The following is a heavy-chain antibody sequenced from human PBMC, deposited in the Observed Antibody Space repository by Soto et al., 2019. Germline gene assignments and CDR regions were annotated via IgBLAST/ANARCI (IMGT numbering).Heavy chain of an antibody. CDR1: GGSISSYY. CDR2: IYYSGST. V-gene: IGHV4-59*08. J-gene: IGHJ3*02. CDR3: AGASIAVAGYDAFDI. D-gene: IGHD6-19*01. Sequence: QVQLQESGPGLVKPSETLSLTCTVSGGSISSYYWSWIRQPPGKGLEWIGYIYYSGSTNYNPSLNSRVNISVYTSKNQFSLELSSVTAADTAVYYCAGASIAVAGYDAFDIWGQGTMVTVSS.